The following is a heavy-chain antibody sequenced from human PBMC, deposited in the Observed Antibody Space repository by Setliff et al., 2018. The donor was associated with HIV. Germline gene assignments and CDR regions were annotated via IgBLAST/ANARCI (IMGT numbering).Heavy chain of an antibody. CDR2: VNPSGGDT. J-gene: IGHJ3*02. CDR1: GYAFTSFY. Sequence: GASVKVSCKASGYAFTSFYLHWVRQAPGQGLEWMAIVNPSGGDTSYAEKFQGRVTMTRDTSTSTVYMELSSLRSEDTAVYYCARVRSSKYYYDSSGYSADAFDIWGQGTMVTVSS. CDR3: ARVRSSKYYYDSSGYSADAFDI. V-gene: IGHV1-46*03. D-gene: IGHD3-22*01.